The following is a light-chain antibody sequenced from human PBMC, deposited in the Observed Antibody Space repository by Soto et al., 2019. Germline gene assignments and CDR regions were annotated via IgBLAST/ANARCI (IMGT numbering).Light chain of an antibody. V-gene: IGLV2-8*01. CDR3: SSYAGSNHYV. Sequence: QSALTQPPSASGSPGQSVTISCTGTSGDVGGYNYVSWYQQHPGKAPKLMIYEVSKRPSGVPDRFSGSKSGNTASLTVSGLQAEDEADYYCSSYAGSNHYVFGTGTKLTVL. CDR2: EVS. J-gene: IGLJ1*01. CDR1: SGDVGGYNY.